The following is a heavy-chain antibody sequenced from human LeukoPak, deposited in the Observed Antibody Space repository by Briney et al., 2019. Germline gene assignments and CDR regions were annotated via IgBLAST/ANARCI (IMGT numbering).Heavy chain of an antibody. CDR1: GFTFNNHY. CDR2: ITHDGSET. D-gene: IGHD6-13*01. CDR3: AMYSLGGSFYVD. Sequence: GGSLRLSCAASGFTFNNHYMTWVRQAPGKGLEWVSNITHDGSETYYLVSVKGRFTISRDNPKNSLYLQMNNLRAEDRAVYYCAMYSLGGSFYVDWGKGTLVTVSS. V-gene: IGHV3-7*02. J-gene: IGHJ4*02.